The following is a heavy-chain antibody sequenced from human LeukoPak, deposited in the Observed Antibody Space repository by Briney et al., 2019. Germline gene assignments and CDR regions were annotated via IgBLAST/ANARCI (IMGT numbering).Heavy chain of an antibody. J-gene: IGHJ5*02. D-gene: IGHD3-22*01. V-gene: IGHV1-2*02. CDR2: INPNSGGT. Sequence: ASVKVSCKASGYTFTGYYMHWVRQAPGQGLEWMGWINPNSGGTNYAQKFQGRVTKTRDTSISTAYMELSRLRSDDTAVYYCARGPYYDSSGYYRNWFDPWGQGTLVTVSS. CDR1: GYTFTGYY. CDR3: ARGPYYDSSGYYRNWFDP.